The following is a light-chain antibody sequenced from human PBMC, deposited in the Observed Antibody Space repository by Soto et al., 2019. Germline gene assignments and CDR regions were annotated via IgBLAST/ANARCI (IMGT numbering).Light chain of an antibody. Sequence: EIVLTQSPGPLSLSPGERATLSCRASQSVNNNYLAWYQQKPGQAPRLLIYGASRRATGIPDRFSGSGSGTDFTLTISRLEPEDFAVYSCQQYGSSPLTFGGGTKVEIK. CDR1: QSVNNNY. V-gene: IGKV3-20*01. CDR3: QQYGSSPLT. CDR2: GAS. J-gene: IGKJ4*01.